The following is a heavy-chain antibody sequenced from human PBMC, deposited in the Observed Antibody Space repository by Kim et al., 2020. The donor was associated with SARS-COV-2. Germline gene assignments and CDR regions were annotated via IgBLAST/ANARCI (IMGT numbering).Heavy chain of an antibody. CDR3: TTGGAAFIAAGLEYYFDY. CDR1: GFTFSNAW. V-gene: IGHV3-15*01. J-gene: IGHJ4*02. Sequence: GGSLRLSCAASGFTFSNAWMSWVRQAPGKGLEWVGRIKSKTDGGTTDYAAPVKGRFTISRDDSKNTLYLQMNSLKTEDTAVYYCTTGGAAFIAAGLEYYFDYWGQGTLVTVSS. CDR2: IKSKTDGGTT. D-gene: IGHD6-13*01.